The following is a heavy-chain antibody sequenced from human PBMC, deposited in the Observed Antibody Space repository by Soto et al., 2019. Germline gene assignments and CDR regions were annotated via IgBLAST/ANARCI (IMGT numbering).Heavy chain of an antibody. J-gene: IGHJ6*02. D-gene: IGHD6-19*01. CDR3: AKDITVAFSRWGYYYYYGLDG. CDR1: GFTFSSYG. V-gene: IGHV3-30*18. Sequence: GGSLRLSCAASGFTFSSYGMHWVRQAPGKGLEWVAVISYDGSNKYYADSVKGRLTISRDNSKNTLYLQMNSLRAEDTAVYYCAKDITVAFSRWGYYYYYGLDGRAQRTTDTGSS. CDR2: ISYDGSNK.